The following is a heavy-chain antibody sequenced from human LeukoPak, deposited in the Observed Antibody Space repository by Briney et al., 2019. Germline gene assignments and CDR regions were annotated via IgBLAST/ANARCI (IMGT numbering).Heavy chain of an antibody. CDR2: IGIRGDT. V-gene: IGHV3-13*01. Sequence: GGSLRLSCAASGFTFIDYDMHWVRQVIGKGLEWVSAIGIRGDTHYSGSVKGRFTISRENAESSLYLQMNSLRAEDTAVYYCARGGIQVSGIDEFDYWGQGTLDTVSS. CDR3: ARGGIQVSGIDEFDY. CDR1: GFTFIDYD. D-gene: IGHD6-19*01. J-gene: IGHJ4*02.